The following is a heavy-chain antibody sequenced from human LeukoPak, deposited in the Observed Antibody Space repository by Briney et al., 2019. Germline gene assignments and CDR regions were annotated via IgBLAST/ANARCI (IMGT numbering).Heavy chain of an antibody. Sequence: PSETLSLTCTVSGGSISSYYWSWIRQPPGKGLEWIGYIYYSGSTNYNPSLKSRVTISVDTSKNQFSLKLSSVTAADTAVYYCAASYPPTYYYDSSGYAVAFDIWGQGAMVTVSS. CDR1: GGSISSYY. V-gene: IGHV4-59*01. J-gene: IGHJ3*02. D-gene: IGHD3-22*01. CDR2: IYYSGST. CDR3: AASYPPTYYYDSSGYAVAFDI.